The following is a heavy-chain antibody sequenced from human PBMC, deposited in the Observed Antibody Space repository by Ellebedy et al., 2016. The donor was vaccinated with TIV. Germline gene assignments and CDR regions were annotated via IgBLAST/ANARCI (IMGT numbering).Heavy chain of an antibody. J-gene: IGHJ6*02. CDR3: AIWESDYGEFYGMDV. CDR2: IYYSGST. Sequence: SETLSLXXTVSGGSISSSSYYWGWIRQPPGKGLEWIGSIYYSGSTYYNPSLKSRVTISVDTSKNQFSLKLSSVTAADTAVYYCAIWESDYGEFYGMDVWGQGTTVTVSS. D-gene: IGHD4-17*01. CDR1: GGSISSSSYY. V-gene: IGHV4-39*01.